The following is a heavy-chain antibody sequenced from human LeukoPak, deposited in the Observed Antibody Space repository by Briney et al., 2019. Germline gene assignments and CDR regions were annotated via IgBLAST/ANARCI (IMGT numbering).Heavy chain of an antibody. J-gene: IGHJ1*01. CDR1: GYTFTGYY. V-gene: IGHV1-2*06. Sequence: ASVKVSCKASGYTFTGYYKHWVRQAPGQGLEWMGLINPNSGGTNYAQKFQGRVTMTRDTSISTAYMELSRLRSDDTAVYYCARVGGYCSGGSCYSTPEYFQHWGQGTLVTVSS. D-gene: IGHD2-15*01. CDR2: INPNSGGT. CDR3: ARVGGYCSGGSCYSTPEYFQH.